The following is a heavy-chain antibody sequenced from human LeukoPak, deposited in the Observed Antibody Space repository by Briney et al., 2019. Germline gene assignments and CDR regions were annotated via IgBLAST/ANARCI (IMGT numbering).Heavy chain of an antibody. D-gene: IGHD1-26*01. V-gene: IGHV1-18*01. CDR3: AREGAVGATPPYYYYYMDV. Sequence: ASVKVSCKASGYTFTSYGISWVRQAPGQGLEWMGWISAYNGNTNYAQKLQGGVTMTTDTSTSTAYMELRSLRSDDTAVYYCAREGAVGATPPYYYYYMDVWGKGTTVTVSS. J-gene: IGHJ6*03. CDR2: ISAYNGNT. CDR1: GYTFTSYG.